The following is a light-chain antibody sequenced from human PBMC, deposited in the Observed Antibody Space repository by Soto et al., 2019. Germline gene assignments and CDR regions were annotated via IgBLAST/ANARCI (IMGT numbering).Light chain of an antibody. V-gene: IGKV3-11*01. CDR2: GAS. CDR1: QSVSSS. Sequence: EIVLTQSPATLSLSPGERATLSCRASQSVSSSLAWYQQKPGQAPRLLIYGASNRATGIPARFSGSGSGTDFTLTISSLEPEDFAVYYCQQRSNWPPTWTFGQGTKVEIK. J-gene: IGKJ1*01. CDR3: QQRSNWPPTWT.